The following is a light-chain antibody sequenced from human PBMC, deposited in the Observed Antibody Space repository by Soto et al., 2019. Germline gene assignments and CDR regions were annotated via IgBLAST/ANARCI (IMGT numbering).Light chain of an antibody. CDR3: SLYTNSSTYV. CDR1: SSDVGGYNY. J-gene: IGLJ1*01. CDR2: HVS. Sequence: QSVLTQPASVSGSPGQSITISCTGTSSDVGGYNYVSWYQQHPGKAPKLMIYHVSNRPSGVPNRFSGPKSGNTASLTISGLQAEDEADYYCSLYTNSSTYVFGTGTKLTVL. V-gene: IGLV2-14*01.